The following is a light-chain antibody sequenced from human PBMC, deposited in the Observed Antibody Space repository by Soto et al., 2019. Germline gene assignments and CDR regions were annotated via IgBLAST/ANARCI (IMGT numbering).Light chain of an antibody. CDR1: QSLLHSNGYNY. CDR3: MQGTHWPPT. V-gene: IGKV2-30*02. J-gene: IGKJ1*01. Sequence: VMTQSPLSLPVTPGEPASISCRSSQSLLHSNGYNYLDWYLQKPGQSPRRLIYKVSNRDSGVPDRFSSSGSGTDFTLKISRVEAEDVGVYYCMQGTHWPPTFGQGTKVDIK. CDR2: KVS.